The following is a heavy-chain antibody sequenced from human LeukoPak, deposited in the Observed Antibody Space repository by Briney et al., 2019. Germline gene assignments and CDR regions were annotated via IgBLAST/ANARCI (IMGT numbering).Heavy chain of an antibody. CDR2: IYYSGST. V-gene: IGHV4-59*01. D-gene: IGHD3-9*01. Sequence: SETLSLTCTVSGGSISSYYWSWIRQPPGKGLEWIGYIYYSGSTNYNPSLTSRVTISVDTSKNQFSLKLSSVTAADTAVYYCARSYDILTATVRYWGQGTLVTVSS. J-gene: IGHJ4*02. CDR1: GGSISSYY. CDR3: ARSYDILTATVRY.